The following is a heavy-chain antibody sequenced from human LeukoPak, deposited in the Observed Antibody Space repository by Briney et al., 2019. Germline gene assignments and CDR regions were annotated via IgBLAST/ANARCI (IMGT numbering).Heavy chain of an antibody. D-gene: IGHD2-2*01. J-gene: IGHJ6*02. CDR2: INHSGST. CDR3: ARGRIVVVPAAGGYPYYYYYGMDV. CDR1: GGSFSGYY. Sequence: SETLSLTCAVYGGSFSGYYWSWIRQPPGKGLEWIGEINHSGSTNYSPSLKSRVTISVDTSKNQFSLKLSSVTAADTAVYYCARGRIVVVPAAGGYPYYYYYGMDVWGQGTTVTVSS. V-gene: IGHV4-34*01.